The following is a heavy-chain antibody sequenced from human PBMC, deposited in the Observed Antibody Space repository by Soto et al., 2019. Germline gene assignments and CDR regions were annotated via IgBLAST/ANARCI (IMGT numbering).Heavy chain of an antibody. Sequence: EVNLVESGGDLVQPGRSLRLSCTASGFKFGDFGLSWVRQAPGKGLEWISFIRSNIYGGTTDYAASVKGRFIISRDDSKGVVYLQMSNLTTEDTAVYYCTRDRDPFEYWGQDVLVTVSS. V-gene: IGHV3-49*04. J-gene: IGHJ4*02. CDR1: GFKFGDFG. CDR2: IRSNIYGGTT. CDR3: TRDRDPFEY.